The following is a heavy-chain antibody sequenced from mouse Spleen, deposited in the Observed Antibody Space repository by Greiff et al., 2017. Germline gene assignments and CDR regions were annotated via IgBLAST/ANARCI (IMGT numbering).Heavy chain of an antibody. J-gene: IGHJ4*01. V-gene: IGHV1-20*02. CDR2: INPYNGDT. CDR3: ARSPDGYDAMDY. CDR1: GYSFTGYF. D-gene: IGHD2-3*01. Sequence: EVQLQESGPELVKPGASVKISCKASGYSFTGYFMNWVMQSHGKSLEWIGRINPYNGDTFYNQKFKGKATLTVDKSSSTAHMELRSLASEDSAVYYCARSPDGYDAMDYWGQGTSVTVSS.